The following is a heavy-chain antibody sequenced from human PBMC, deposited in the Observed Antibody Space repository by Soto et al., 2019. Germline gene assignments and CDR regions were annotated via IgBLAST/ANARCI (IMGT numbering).Heavy chain of an antibody. CDR3: AHRTFYYDSSGYYYDRVFDY. D-gene: IGHD3-22*01. CDR1: GFSLSTSGVG. Sequence: SGPTLVNPTQTLTLTCTFSGFSLSTSGVGVGWIRQPPGKALEWLALLYWDDDKRYSPSLKSRLTITKDTSKNQVVLTMTNMDPVDTATYYRAHRTFYYDSSGYYYDRVFDYWGQGTLVTVSS. J-gene: IGHJ4*02. V-gene: IGHV2-5*02. CDR2: LYWDDDK.